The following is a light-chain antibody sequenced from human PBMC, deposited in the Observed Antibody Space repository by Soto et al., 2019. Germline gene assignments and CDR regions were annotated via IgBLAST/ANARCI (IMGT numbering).Light chain of an antibody. CDR2: KAS. CDR1: QSIVVW. V-gene: IGKV1-5*03. J-gene: IGKJ1*01. CDR3: QRYHSYPWT. Sequence: DIQMTQAPSTLSASVGDRVTITCRASQSIVVWLAWYQQKPGNAPKLLIYKASILQSGVPSRFSGSGSGTAFTLTISSLQPDDFASYCCQRYHSYPWTFGQGLEVVVK.